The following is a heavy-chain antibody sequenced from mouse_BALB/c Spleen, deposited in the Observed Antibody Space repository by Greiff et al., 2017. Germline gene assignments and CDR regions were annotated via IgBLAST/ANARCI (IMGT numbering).Heavy chain of an antibody. J-gene: IGHJ4*01. D-gene: IGHD2-4*01. CDR1: GYSFTDYI. CDR3: ASFDYERNYYAMDY. Sequence: EVQLQQTGPELVKPGASVKISCKASGYSFTDYIMLWVKQSHGKSLEWIGNINPYYGSTSYNLKFKGKATLTVDKSSSTAYMQLNSLTSEDSAVYYCASFDYERNYYAMDYWGQGTSVTVSS. V-gene: IGHV1-39*01. CDR2: INPYYGST.